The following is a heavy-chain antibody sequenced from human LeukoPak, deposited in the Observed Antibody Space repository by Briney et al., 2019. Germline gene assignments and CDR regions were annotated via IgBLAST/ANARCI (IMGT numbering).Heavy chain of an antibody. J-gene: IGHJ4*02. Sequence: GGSLRLSCAASGFTFSTYWMHWVRQAPGKGLVWVSRIHSDGSITTYADSVKGRFTISRDNAKNTLHLQMSSLRAEDTAVYYCARADLSDRTLPFGYWGQGTLVTVSS. D-gene: IGHD3-22*01. V-gene: IGHV3-74*01. CDR2: IHSDGSIT. CDR1: GFTFSTYW. CDR3: ARADLSDRTLPFGY.